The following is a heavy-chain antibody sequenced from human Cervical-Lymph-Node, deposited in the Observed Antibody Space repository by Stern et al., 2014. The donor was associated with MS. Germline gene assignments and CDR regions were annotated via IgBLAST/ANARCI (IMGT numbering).Heavy chain of an antibody. V-gene: IGHV1-46*03. Sequence: VQLVESGAEVKKPGASVKVSCKASGYTFSKYYMNWVRQAPGQGLEWMGIINPSGGNPRYAQKFQGRVPMTTDPSTNTVYMALRSLRSEDTPIYYCALGGDFMTSFGGPTGYWGQGTLVTASS. CDR1: GYTFSKYY. D-gene: IGHD3-16*01. CDR2: INPSGGNP. CDR3: ALGGDFMTSFGGPTGY. J-gene: IGHJ4*02.